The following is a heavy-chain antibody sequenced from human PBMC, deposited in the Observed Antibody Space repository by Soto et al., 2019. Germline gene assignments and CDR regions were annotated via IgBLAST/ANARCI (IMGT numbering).Heavy chain of an antibody. CDR2: INGGNGNT. CDR3: ARGGHVVVVTADFDK. J-gene: IGHJ4*01. D-gene: IGHD2-21*02. Sequence: GASVKVSCKASGNTVPNYAIHWVRQAPGQRLEWMGWINGGNGNTYYSEHFQGRVTFTRDTSAGTVYMDLSSLGSDDSAVYYCARGGHVVVVTADFDKWGHGTLVTVSS. CDR1: GNTVPNYA. V-gene: IGHV1-3*01.